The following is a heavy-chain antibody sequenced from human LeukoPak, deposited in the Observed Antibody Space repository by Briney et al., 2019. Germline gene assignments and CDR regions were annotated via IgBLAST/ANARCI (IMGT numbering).Heavy chain of an antibody. D-gene: IGHD3-10*01. CDR2: INPNSGGT. CDR3: ARDLVGYYGSGSYPSDY. J-gene: IGHJ4*02. CDR1: AYTFTVYY. V-gene: IGHV1-2*02. Sequence: GASVTVSCKSSAYTFTVYYMHWVRQAPGQGLEWMGWINPNSGGTNYAQKFQGRVTMTRDTSISTAYMELSRLRSDDTAVYYCARDLVGYYGSGSYPSDYWGQGTLVTVSS.